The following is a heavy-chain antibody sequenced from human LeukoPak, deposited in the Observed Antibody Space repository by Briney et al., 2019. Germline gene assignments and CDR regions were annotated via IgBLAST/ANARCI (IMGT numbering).Heavy chain of an antibody. Sequence: ASVKVSCKASGYTFTSYGISWVRQAPGQGLEWMGWIGAYNGNTNYAQKLQGRVTMTTDTSTSTVYMELRSLTFDDTAMYYCARDQSPGLFDYWGQGTLVSVSS. V-gene: IGHV1-18*01. CDR2: IGAYNGNT. J-gene: IGHJ4*02. CDR3: ARDQSPGLFDY. CDR1: GYTFTSYG.